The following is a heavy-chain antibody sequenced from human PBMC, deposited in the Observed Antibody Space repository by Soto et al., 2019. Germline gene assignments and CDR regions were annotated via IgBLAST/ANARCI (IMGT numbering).Heavy chain of an antibody. Sequence: QVQLVQSGAEVKKPGASVRVSCKASGYPFTSSVFNWVRQAPGQGLEWLGCISGNNGGTKYAQKVRDRINMATDTSTSKAYMELRSLRSDDTAVYYCATEGGHEAGMHHFGMDVWGQGTTVTVSS. V-gene: IGHV1-18*01. J-gene: IGHJ6*02. CDR1: GYPFTSSV. CDR2: ISGNNGGT. D-gene: IGHD2-15*01. CDR3: ATEGGHEAGMHHFGMDV.